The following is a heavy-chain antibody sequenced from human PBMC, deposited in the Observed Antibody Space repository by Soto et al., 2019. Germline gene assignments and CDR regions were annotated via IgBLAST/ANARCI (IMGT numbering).Heavy chain of an antibody. CDR2: IFNSGNA. J-gene: IGHJ5*02. V-gene: IGHV4-31*03. Sequence: SETLSLTCSVSGGSVTSGNYYWTWIRQRPGKGLEWIGHIFNSGNAYYNPSLKRRASISADTSKNQFSLKLSSVTAADTAVYYCARVPLSTGSRYNWFDPWGQGTLVTVSS. CDR1: GGSVTSGNYY. D-gene: IGHD1-1*01. CDR3: ARVPLSTGSRYNWFDP.